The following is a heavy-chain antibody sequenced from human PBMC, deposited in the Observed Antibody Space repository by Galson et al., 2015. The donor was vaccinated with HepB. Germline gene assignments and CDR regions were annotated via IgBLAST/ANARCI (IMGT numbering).Heavy chain of an antibody. D-gene: IGHD3-10*01. V-gene: IGHV3-23*01. CDR3: TRDALVRGLIITYFFDY. Sequence: SLRLSCAASGFTFTSDAVSWVRQAHGKGLEWVPSISGVGRRTYYAGSVKGRFTISRDNSKNTLFLQRTSLRAEDTAVYFCTRDALVRGLIITYFFDYWGLGTLVTVSS. J-gene: IGHJ4*02. CDR1: GFTFTSDA. CDR2: ISGVGRRT.